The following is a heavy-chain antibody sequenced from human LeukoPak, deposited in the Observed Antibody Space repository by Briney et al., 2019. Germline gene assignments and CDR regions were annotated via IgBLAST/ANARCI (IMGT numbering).Heavy chain of an antibody. V-gene: IGHV3-23*01. CDR2: VGGSDGST. CDR1: GFTFSGYA. Sequence: RGSLRLSCAASGFTFSGYAMTWVRRAPGKGLEWVSGVGGSDGSTFYADSVKGRFTISRDNSKNTLYLQMNSLRVEDTAVYYCAKVGGGRIAAAGSHYWGQGTLVTVSS. J-gene: IGHJ4*02. D-gene: IGHD6-13*01. CDR3: AKVGGGRIAAAGSHY.